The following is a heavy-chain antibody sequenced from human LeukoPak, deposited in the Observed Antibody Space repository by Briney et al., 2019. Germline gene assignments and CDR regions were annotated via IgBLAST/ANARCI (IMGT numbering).Heavy chain of an antibody. CDR3: ARNPLCSSTSCYYMDV. Sequence: KPSETLSLTCTVSGGSISSYYWSWIRQPAGKGLEWIGHVYTSGSTNYNPSLKSRVTMSVDTSKNQFSLKLSSVTAADTAVYYCARNPLCSSTSCYYMDVWGKGTTVTISS. CDR2: VYTSGST. V-gene: IGHV4-4*07. D-gene: IGHD2-2*01. J-gene: IGHJ6*03. CDR1: GGSISSYY.